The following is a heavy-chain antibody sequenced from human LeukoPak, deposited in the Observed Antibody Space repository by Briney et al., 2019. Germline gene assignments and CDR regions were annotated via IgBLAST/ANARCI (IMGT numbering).Heavy chain of an antibody. CDR1: GFTFSSYS. CDR2: ISSSSSTI. J-gene: IGHJ4*02. Sequence: GGSLRLSCAASGFTFSSYSMNWVRQAPGKGLEWVSYISSSSSTIYYADSVKGRFTISRDNAKNSLYLQMNSLRAEDTAVYYCARDLGHRVVGATTDYWGQGTLVTVSS. CDR3: ARDLGHRVVGATTDY. D-gene: IGHD1-26*01. V-gene: IGHV3-48*01.